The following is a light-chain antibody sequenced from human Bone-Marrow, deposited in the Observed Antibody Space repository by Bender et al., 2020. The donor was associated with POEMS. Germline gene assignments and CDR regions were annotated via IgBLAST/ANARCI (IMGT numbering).Light chain of an antibody. CDR2: NTN. V-gene: IGLV1-44*01. Sequence: QSMMTQPPSASGTPGQRVIISCSGSSSNIVTNPVNWYQHLPGTAPKVLIYNTNQRPSGVPDRFSGSKSGTSASLAISALQPEDEGDYYCATWHDSLNGWVFGGGTKLAVL. J-gene: IGLJ3*02. CDR1: SSNIVTNP. CDR3: ATWHDSLNGWV.